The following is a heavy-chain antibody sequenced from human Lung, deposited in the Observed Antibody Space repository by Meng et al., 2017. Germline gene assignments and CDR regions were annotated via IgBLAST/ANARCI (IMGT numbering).Heavy chain of an antibody. V-gene: IGHV4-4*02. CDR3: ARGLGEAVVPRTMFDY. CDR1: GGSISSSNW. D-gene: IGHD2-2*01. Sequence: VQVTESGPGLVKPSGTLSLTCGASGGSISSSNWWSWVRQPPGKGLEWIGEIYHSGGTKYNPSLKSRVTISVDKSKNQFSLKLSSVTAADTAVYYCARGLGEAVVPRTMFDYWGQGTLVTVSS. CDR2: IYHSGGT. J-gene: IGHJ4*02.